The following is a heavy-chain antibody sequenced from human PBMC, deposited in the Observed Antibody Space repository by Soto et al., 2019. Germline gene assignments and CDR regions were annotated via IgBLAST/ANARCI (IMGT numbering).Heavy chain of an antibody. CDR1: GFTFSDYY. CDR2: MSSSSSYT. CDR3: ARDGVGGSRGWYSGGSYDY. Sequence: QVQLVESGGGLVKPGGSLRLSCAASGFTFSDYYMSWIRQAPGKGLEWVSYMSSSSSYTNYADSVKGRFTISRDNAKNSLYLQMNSLRAEDTAVYYCARDGVGGSRGWYSGGSYDYWGQGNLVTVSS. J-gene: IGHJ4*02. V-gene: IGHV3-11*06. D-gene: IGHD6-19*01.